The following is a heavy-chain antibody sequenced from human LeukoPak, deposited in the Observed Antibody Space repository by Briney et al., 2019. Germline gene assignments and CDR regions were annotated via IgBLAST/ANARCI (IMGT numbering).Heavy chain of an antibody. J-gene: IGHJ5*02. CDR2: IYYSGST. CDR1: GGSISSGDYY. D-gene: IGHD2-2*01. Sequence: SSETLSLTCTVSGGSISSGDYYWSWIRQPPGKGLEWIGYIYYSGSTYYNPSLKSRVTISVDTSKNQFSLKLSSVTAADTAVYYCARGLGYQLLFGTTYNWFDPWGQGTLVTVSS. V-gene: IGHV4-30-4*01. CDR3: ARGLGYQLLFGTTYNWFDP.